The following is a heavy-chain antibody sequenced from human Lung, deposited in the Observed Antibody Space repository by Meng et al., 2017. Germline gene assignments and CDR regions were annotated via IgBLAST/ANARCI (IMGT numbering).Heavy chain of an antibody. V-gene: IGHV3-23*01. CDR3: AKEEVPNDY. D-gene: IGHD1-1*01. CDR1: GFTFINSA. J-gene: IGHJ4*02. CDR2: ISIDGDRT. Sequence: GESLKISCSVSGFTFINSAMSWVRQAPGKGLEWVSGISIDGDRTYYVDSVKCRFTISRDNSKNTVYLQMNSLGGEDTAVYFCAKEEVPNDYWGQGTLVTVSS.